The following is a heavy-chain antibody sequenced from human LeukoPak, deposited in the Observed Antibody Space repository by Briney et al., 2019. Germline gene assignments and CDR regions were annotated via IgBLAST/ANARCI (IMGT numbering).Heavy chain of an antibody. CDR2: ISPNRGDT. Sequence: ASVKISCKASEYSFSGFSIHWVRQAPGQGLEWMGWISPNRGDTNYAQKFKGRVTMTTDTSLNTIYMELSSLRLDNTAVYFCARGSFLGTSSWFDPWGQGTLVTVSS. CDR1: EYSFSGFS. D-gene: IGHD2-8*01. CDR3: ARGSFLGTSSWFDP. V-gene: IGHV1-2*02. J-gene: IGHJ5*02.